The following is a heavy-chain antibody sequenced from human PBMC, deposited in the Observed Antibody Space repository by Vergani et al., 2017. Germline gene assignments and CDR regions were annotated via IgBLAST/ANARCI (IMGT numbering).Heavy chain of an antibody. D-gene: IGHD3-22*01. CDR3: ARCFRDEGMIYGGTVENWFDP. V-gene: IGHV4-39*01. J-gene: IGHJ5*02. CDR1: GGSITYGAFY. Sequence: QLQLQESGPGLVKPSETLSLTCTVSGGSITYGAFYWGWIRQSPGKGLEWIGSIYYSENKFYNPSLESRVTLSIDTTKNQFSLKLKSVTAAGTAVYYCARCFRDEGMIYGGTVENWFDPWGQGTLLTVSS. CDR2: IYYSENK.